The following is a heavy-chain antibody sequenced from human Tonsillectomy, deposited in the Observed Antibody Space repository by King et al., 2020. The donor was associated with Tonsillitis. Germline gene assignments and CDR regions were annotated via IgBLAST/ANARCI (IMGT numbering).Heavy chain of an antibody. V-gene: IGHV1-69*01. CDR2: IIPIYGIT. CDR3: ATGSGQQWLVPAYGMDV. CDR1: GGTFRSYG. Sequence: QLVQSGAEVKKPGSSVKVSCKASGGTFRSYGITWVRQAPGQGLEWMGGIIPIYGITNNAQKFQGRVTITADESTGTAYMEVSGLRSEDTAVYYCATGSGQQWLVPAYGMDVWGQGTTVTVSS. D-gene: IGHD6-19*01. J-gene: IGHJ6*02.